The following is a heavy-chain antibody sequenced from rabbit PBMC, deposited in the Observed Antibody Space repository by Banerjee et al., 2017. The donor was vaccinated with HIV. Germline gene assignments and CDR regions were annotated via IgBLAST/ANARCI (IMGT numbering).Heavy chain of an antibody. CDR2: IYGGSSGST. D-gene: IGHD2-1*01. Sequence: QEQLVESGGGLVQPGGSLTLTCTASGFSFSSSYWMCWVRQAPGKGLEWIACIYGGSSGSTYYASWAKGRFTISKPSSTTVTLQLTSLTAADTASYFCARRIDDDYIDFWGQGTLVTVS. V-gene: IGHV1S45*01. CDR3: ARRIDDDYIDF. J-gene: IGHJ6*01. CDR1: GFSFSSSYW.